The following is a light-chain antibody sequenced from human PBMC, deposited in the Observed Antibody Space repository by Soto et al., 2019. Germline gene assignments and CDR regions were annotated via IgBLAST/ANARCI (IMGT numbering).Light chain of an antibody. V-gene: IGKV1-39*01. CDR3: QQSDSTPYT. CDR1: QSISNH. Sequence: DIQMTQSPSSLSASVGDRVTITCRASQSISNHLNWYQQKPGKPPNLLIYGATSLLSGGPSRFSGSGSGTDFTLTISGLRPEDFSTYYCQQSDSTPYTFGQGTKLEIK. CDR2: GAT. J-gene: IGKJ2*01.